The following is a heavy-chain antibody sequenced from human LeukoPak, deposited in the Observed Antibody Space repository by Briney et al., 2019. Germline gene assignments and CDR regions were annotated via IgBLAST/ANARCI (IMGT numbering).Heavy chain of an antibody. D-gene: IGHD3-10*01. J-gene: IGHJ5*02. CDR1: GFSFSDYG. Sequence: GGSLRLSCGASGFSFSDYGMHWVRQAPGKGLEWVAFIRYDGSNKYYADSVKGRFTISRDNSKNTLYLQMNSLRAEDTAVYYCAKDLSVGSGRLDPWGQGTLVTVSS. V-gene: IGHV3-30*02. CDR2: IRYDGSNK. CDR3: AKDLSVGSGRLDP.